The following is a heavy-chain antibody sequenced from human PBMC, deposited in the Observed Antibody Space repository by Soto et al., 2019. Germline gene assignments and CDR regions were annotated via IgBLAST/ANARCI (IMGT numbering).Heavy chain of an antibody. J-gene: IGHJ4*02. Sequence: GASVKVSCKASGYTFTSFDINWVRQAPGQGLEWMGWMNPATGNTGYAQKFQGRVTMTRDTSINTAYMELSSLRSEDTAVYFCARGGDTSTWYDLDDSGQGALVTVSS. CDR2: MNPATGNT. V-gene: IGHV1-8*01. D-gene: IGHD6-13*01. CDR3: ARGGDTSTWYDLDD. CDR1: GYTFTSFD.